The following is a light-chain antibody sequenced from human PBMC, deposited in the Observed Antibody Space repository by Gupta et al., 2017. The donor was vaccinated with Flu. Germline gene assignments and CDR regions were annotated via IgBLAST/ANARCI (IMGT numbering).Light chain of an antibody. J-gene: IGKJ3*01. Sequence: EIVLTQSPDTLSLSPGERATLSCRASQSVSSSYLAWYQQKPDQALRLLICGASSRATGIPDRFGGSGSATDFTLTISRLEHEDVAVYYYQQYGSSPLTFGPGTKVDIK. V-gene: IGKV3-20*01. CDR1: QSVSSSY. CDR2: GAS. CDR3: QQYGSSPLT.